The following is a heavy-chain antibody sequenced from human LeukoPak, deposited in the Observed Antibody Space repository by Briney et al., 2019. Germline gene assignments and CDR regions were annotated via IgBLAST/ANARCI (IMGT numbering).Heavy chain of an antibody. CDR1: GITLGNYG. CDR3: AKRGVVIRVFLVGFHKEAYYFDS. J-gene: IGHJ4*02. Sequence: PGGSLRLSCAVSGITLGNYGMCWVRQPPGQGLEWVAGISDSGGSTNYADSVKGRFTISRDTTRNTLYLQMNSLRAEDTAVYFCAKRGVVIRVFLVGFHKEAYYFDSWGQGALVTVSS. V-gene: IGHV3-23*01. D-gene: IGHD3-10*01. CDR2: ISDSGGST.